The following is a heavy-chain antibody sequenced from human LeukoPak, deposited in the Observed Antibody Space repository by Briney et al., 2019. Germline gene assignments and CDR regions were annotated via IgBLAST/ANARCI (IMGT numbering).Heavy chain of an antibody. CDR3: ARGGRSSAAPPYQLLATMDV. V-gene: IGHV3-30-3*01. D-gene: IGHD2-2*01. Sequence: GGSLRLSCAASGFTFSSYWMSWVRQAPGKGLEWVAVISYDGSNKYYADSVKGRFTISRDNSKNTLYLQMNSLRAEDTAVYYCARGGRSSAAPPYQLLATMDVWGQGTTVTVSS. CDR1: GFTFSSYW. CDR2: ISYDGSNK. J-gene: IGHJ6*02.